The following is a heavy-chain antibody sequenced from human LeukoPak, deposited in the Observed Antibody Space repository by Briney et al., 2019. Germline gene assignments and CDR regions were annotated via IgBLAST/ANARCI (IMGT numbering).Heavy chain of an antibody. Sequence: GGSLRLSCAASGFTFSSYWMHWVRQAPGKGLEWVANIKQDGGEIYYVDSVKGRFTISRDNAKNSLYLQMNSLRAEDTAVYFCARGGGLDVWGQGATVTVSS. CDR3: ARGGGLDV. CDR1: GFTFSSYW. V-gene: IGHV3-7*03. D-gene: IGHD3-16*01. CDR2: IKQDGGEI. J-gene: IGHJ6*02.